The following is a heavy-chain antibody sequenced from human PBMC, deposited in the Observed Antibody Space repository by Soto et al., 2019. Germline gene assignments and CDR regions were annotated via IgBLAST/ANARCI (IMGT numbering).Heavy chain of an antibody. J-gene: IGHJ4*02. Sequence: EVQLVESGGVVVQPGGSLRLSCAASGFTFDDYTMHWVRQAPGKGLEWVSLISRDGGSTYYADSVKGRFTISRDNSKNSLYLQMNSLRTEDTALYYCAKDSTYSSSSGDFDYWGQGTLVTVSS. D-gene: IGHD6-6*01. CDR3: AKDSTYSSSSGDFDY. CDR1: GFTFDDYT. V-gene: IGHV3-43*01. CDR2: ISRDGGST.